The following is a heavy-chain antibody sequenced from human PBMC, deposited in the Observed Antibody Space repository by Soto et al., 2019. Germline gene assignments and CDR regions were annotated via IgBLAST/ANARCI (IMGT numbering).Heavy chain of an antibody. J-gene: IGHJ4*02. CDR3: ARGGLGLALRY. Sequence: EVQLVESGGGLVKPGGSLRLSCAASGFTFSSYSMNWVRQAPGTGLEWVSAISSSSSYIYYADSVKGRFTISRDNAKNSLSLQMHSLRAEDTAVYYCARGGLGLALRYWGQGTLFTVSS. CDR1: GFTFSSYS. V-gene: IGHV3-21*01. CDR2: ISSSSSYI. D-gene: IGHD3-16*01.